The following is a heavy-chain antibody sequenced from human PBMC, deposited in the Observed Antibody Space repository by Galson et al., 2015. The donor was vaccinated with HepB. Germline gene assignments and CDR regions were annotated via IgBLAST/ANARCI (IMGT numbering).Heavy chain of an antibody. CDR1: GGSISSSSYY. V-gene: IGHV4-39*07. D-gene: IGHD1-26*01. CDR3: ARDSSGSPEQL. J-gene: IGHJ4*02. CDR2: IYSGNT. Sequence: ETLSLTCAVSGGSISSSSYYWGWIRQPPGKGLEWIGYIYSGNTNYNPSLKSRVTISVDTSKNQVYLKLTSVTAADTAVYYCARDSSGSPEQLWGQGTLVTVSS.